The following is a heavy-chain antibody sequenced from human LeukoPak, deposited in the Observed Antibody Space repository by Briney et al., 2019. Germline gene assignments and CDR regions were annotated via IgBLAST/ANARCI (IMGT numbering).Heavy chain of an antibody. Sequence: GASLKISCEGSGYTFTVFWIGWVRQLPGKGLEWMGVIYPDDSETRYSPSFQGQVTISADKSISTAYLQWSSLKASDTAMYYCARAKYCSGGSCYAEYWGQGTLVTVSS. J-gene: IGHJ4*02. CDR3: ARAKYCSGGSCYAEY. V-gene: IGHV5-51*01. CDR2: IYPDDSET. D-gene: IGHD2-15*01. CDR1: GYTFTVFW.